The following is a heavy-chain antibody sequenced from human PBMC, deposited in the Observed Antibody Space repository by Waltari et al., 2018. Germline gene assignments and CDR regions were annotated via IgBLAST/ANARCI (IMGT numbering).Heavy chain of an antibody. Sequence: DVQLVESGGGLVLPGGSLRLSCAVSGFSLSYNYMSWVRQAPGKGLEWGSIIYSGGTTYYADSVKGRFTISKDNSKNTLYLQMNSLRTDDTAVYFCASLYCSSGSCYVDDWGQGTLVSVSS. D-gene: IGHD1-26*01. CDR2: IYSGGTT. V-gene: IGHV3-53*04. CDR3: ASLYCSSGSCYVDD. CDR1: GFSLSYNY. J-gene: IGHJ4*02.